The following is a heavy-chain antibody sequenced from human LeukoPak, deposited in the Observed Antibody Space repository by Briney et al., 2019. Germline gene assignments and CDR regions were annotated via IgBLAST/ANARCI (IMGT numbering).Heavy chain of an antibody. Sequence: GGSLRLSCAPSGFNFYNYAMSGVRQSPGKGREGVTTVSNSGGDTYYADSVMGRFTISRRNSQSTVYLQMNSLRVEDTASYYCSKSLSSWYNYWGQGTLVTVSS. CDR3: SKSLSSWYNY. J-gene: IGHJ4*02. CDR1: GFNFYNYA. V-gene: IGHV3-23*01. D-gene: IGHD6-13*01. CDR2: VSNSGGDT.